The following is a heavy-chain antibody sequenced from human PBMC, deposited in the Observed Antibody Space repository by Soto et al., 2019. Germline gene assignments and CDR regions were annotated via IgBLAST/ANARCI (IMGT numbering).Heavy chain of an antibody. CDR2: FDPEDGET. D-gene: IGHD6-19*01. CDR1: GYTLTELS. Sequence: GASVKVSCKVSGYTLTELSMHWVRQAPGKGLEWMGGFDPEDGETIYAQKFQGRVTMTEDTSTDTAYMELSSLRSEDTAVYYCATGYSSGWYWEIFDYWGQGTLVPVSS. CDR3: ATGYSSGWYWEIFDY. V-gene: IGHV1-24*01. J-gene: IGHJ4*02.